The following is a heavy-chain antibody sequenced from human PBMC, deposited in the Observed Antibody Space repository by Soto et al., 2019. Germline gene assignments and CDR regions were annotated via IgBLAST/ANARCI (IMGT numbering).Heavy chain of an antibody. CDR2: IYYSGST. CDR3: ARINIAAAGVYFDY. V-gene: IGHV4-39*01. D-gene: IGHD6-13*01. Sequence: SETLSLTCTVSGGSISSSSYYWGWIRQPPGKGLEWIGSIYYSGSTYYNQSLKSRVTISVDTSKNQFSLKLSSVTAADTAVYYCARINIAAAGVYFDYWGQGTLVTVSS. J-gene: IGHJ4*02. CDR1: GGSISSSSYY.